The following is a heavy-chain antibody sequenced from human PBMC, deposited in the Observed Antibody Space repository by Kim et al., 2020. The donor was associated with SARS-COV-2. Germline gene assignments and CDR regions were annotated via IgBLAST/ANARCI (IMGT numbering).Heavy chain of an antibody. CDR1: GFTFSSYW. D-gene: IGHD3-16*01. CDR2: INSDGRTT. V-gene: IGHV3-74*01. Sequence: GGSLRLSCAASGFTFSSYWMHWVRQAPGKGLVWVSRINSDGRTTTYAESVRGRFTISRDNAKNTLYLQINSLRAEDTAVYYCASLSTGYIWDKFDYWGQGTLVTVSS. J-gene: IGHJ4*02. CDR3: ASLSTGYIWDKFDY.